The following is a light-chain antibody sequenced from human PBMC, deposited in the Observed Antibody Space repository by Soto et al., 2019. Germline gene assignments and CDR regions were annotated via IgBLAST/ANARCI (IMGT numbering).Light chain of an antibody. J-gene: IGKJ3*01. V-gene: IGKV1-27*01. CDR3: QNCDYPPFT. Sequence: QMAQSPSSLSASVGDRVSITCRASHVISTYVAWYQQKPGKVPKLLIYAASTLHSVVPSRFSGSGSGTEFTLTISSLQPEDVATYFCQNCDYPPFTFGPGTKVDL. CDR1: HVISTY. CDR2: AAS.